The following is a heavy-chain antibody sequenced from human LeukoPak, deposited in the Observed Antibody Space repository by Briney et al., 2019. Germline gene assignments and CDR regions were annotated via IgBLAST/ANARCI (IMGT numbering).Heavy chain of an antibody. D-gene: IGHD3-10*01. CDR3: TRDNIGSYDY. J-gene: IGHJ4*02. CDR1: GGSFSGYY. Sequence: LSLTCAVYGGSFSGYYWSWVRQTPGKGLEWIGRTKAKVDNYVTEYAASVKGRFTISRDESKSSLYLQMNSLKTEDTAVYYCTRDNIGSYDYWGQGTRVTVSS. V-gene: IGHV3-72*01. CDR2: TKAKVDNYVT.